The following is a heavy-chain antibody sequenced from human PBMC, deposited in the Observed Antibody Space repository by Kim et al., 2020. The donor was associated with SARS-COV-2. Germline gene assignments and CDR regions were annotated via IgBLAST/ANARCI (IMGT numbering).Heavy chain of an antibody. V-gene: IGHV3-9*01. Sequence: GKADSVKGRFTISRDDAKSSLYLQRNSLRPDDTALYYCSRKVATGAFDIWGQGTLVIVSS. J-gene: IGHJ3*02. D-gene: IGHD2-15*01. CDR3: SRKVATGAFDI.